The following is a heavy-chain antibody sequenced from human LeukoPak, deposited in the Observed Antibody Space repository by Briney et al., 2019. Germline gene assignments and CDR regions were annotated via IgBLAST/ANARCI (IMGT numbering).Heavy chain of an antibody. D-gene: IGHD2-2*01. CDR3: ARANFLYCGSTTCLFDY. CDR1: GYTFTDYY. Sequence: GASVKDSCKASGYTFTDYYLHWGRQAPGQGVEWMGWINPNSGDTNYAQKFQGRVTITRDTSISTAHMEMSRLRSDDTAVYYCARANFLYCGSTTCLFDYWGQGTLVTVSS. J-gene: IGHJ4*02. V-gene: IGHV1-2*02. CDR2: INPNSGDT.